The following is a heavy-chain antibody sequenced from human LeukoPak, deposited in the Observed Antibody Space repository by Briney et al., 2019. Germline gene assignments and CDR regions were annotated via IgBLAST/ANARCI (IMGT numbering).Heavy chain of an antibody. D-gene: IGHD6-13*01. J-gene: IGHJ5*02. Sequence: SETLSLTCAVYGGSFSGYYWSWIRQPPGKGLECIGEINHSGSTNYNPPLKSRVNISVDTSKNQSSLKLSSVTAADTAVYYCARESSSSFYNWFDPWGQGTLVTVSS. CDR3: ARESSSSFYNWFDP. CDR2: INHSGST. CDR1: GGSFSGYY. V-gene: IGHV4-34*01.